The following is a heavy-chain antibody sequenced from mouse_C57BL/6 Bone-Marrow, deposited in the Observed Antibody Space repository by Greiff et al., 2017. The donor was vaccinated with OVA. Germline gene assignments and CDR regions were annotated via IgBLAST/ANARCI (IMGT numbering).Heavy chain of an antibody. V-gene: IGHV8-8*01. D-gene: IGHD2-4*01. J-gene: IGHJ3*01. Sequence: QVTLKESGPGILQPSQTLSLTCSFSGFSLSTFGMGVGWIRQTSGKGLEWLAHIWWDDDKYYNPSLKSRLIISKDTSKNQVFLKIANVDTADTATYYCARIAHYYEYDEAWFAYWGQGTLVTVSA. CDR2: IWWDDDK. CDR3: ARIAHYYEYDEAWFAY. CDR1: GFSLSTFGMG.